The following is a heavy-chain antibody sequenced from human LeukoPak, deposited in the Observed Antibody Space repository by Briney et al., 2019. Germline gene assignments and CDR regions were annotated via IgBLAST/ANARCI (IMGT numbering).Heavy chain of an antibody. J-gene: IGHJ4*02. D-gene: IGHD6-19*01. CDR2: INHSGST. CDR1: GGSFSGYY. V-gene: IGHV4-34*01. CDR3: ASGSGWCGAFDY. Sequence: PSETLSLTCAVYGGSFSGYYWSWIRQPPGKGLEWIGEINHSGSTNYNPSLKSRVTISVDTSKNQFSLKLSSVTAADTAVYYCASGSGWCGAFDYWGQGTLVTVSS.